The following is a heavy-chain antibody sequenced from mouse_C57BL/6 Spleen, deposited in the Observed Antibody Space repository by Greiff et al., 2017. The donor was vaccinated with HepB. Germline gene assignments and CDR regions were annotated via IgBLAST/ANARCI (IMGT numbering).Heavy chain of an antibody. CDR1: GFTFSDYG. D-gene: IGHD1-1*01. Sequence: EVQGVESGGGLVKPGGSLKLSCAASGFTFSDYGMHWVRQAPEKGLEWVAYISSGSSTIYYAETVKGRFTISRDNAKNTLFLQMTSLRSEDTAMYYCARPLDYPGSRWSFAYWGQGTLVTVSA. CDR2: ISSGSSTI. J-gene: IGHJ3*01. V-gene: IGHV5-17*01. CDR3: ARPLDYPGSRWSFAY.